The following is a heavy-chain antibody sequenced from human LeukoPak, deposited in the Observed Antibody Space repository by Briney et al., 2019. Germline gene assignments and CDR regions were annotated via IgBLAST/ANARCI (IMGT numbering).Heavy chain of an antibody. J-gene: IGHJ6*02. CDR3: ARTAVADTKNIGYYYYGMDV. Sequence: SETLSLTCTVSGGSISSSSYYWGWIRQPPGKGLEWIGSMYHSGSTYYNPSLKSRVTISVDTSKNQISLKLSSVTAADTAVYYCARTAVADTKNIGYYYYGMDVWGQGTTVTVSS. D-gene: IGHD6-19*01. CDR1: GGSISSSSYY. V-gene: IGHV4-39*07. CDR2: MYHSGST.